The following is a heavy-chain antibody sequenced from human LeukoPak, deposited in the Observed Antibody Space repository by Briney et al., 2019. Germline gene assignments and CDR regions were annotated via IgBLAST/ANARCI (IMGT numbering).Heavy chain of an antibody. CDR3: ARDRDSSSFDY. CDR1: GGSISSYY. Sequence: SETLSLTCTVSGGSISSYYWSWIRQPPGKGLEWIGYIYYSGSTNYNPSLKSRVTISVDTSKNQLSLKLSSVTAADTAVYYCARDRDSSSFDYWGQGTLVTVSS. CDR2: IYYSGST. J-gene: IGHJ4*02. V-gene: IGHV4-59*01. D-gene: IGHD6-13*01.